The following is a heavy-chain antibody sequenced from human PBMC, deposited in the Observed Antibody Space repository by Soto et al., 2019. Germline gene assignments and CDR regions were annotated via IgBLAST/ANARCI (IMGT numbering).Heavy chain of an antibody. CDR1: GFTFSSYS. CDR2: ISSSSSYI. V-gene: IGHV3-21*01. J-gene: IGHJ1*01. D-gene: IGHD2-21*02. Sequence: GSLRLSCAASGFTFSSYSMNWVRQAPGKGLEWVSSISSSSSYIYYADSVKGRFTISRDNAKNSLYLQMNSLRAEDTAVYYCARDPYCGGDCSTAEYFQHWGQGTLVTVSS. CDR3: ARDPYCGGDCSTAEYFQH.